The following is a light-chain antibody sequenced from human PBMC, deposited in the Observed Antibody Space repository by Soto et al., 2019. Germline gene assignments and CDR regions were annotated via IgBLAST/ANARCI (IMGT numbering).Light chain of an antibody. CDR1: SSNIGSNY. V-gene: IGLV1-51*02. Sequence: QSVLTQPPSVSAAPGQKVTISCSGSSSNIGSNYVSWYQQLPGTAPKLLIYENNKGPSGIPDRFSGSKSGTSATLGITGLQTGDEADYYRGTWDSSLSAGVFGGGTKLTVL. CDR2: ENN. J-gene: IGLJ2*01. CDR3: GTWDSSLSAGV.